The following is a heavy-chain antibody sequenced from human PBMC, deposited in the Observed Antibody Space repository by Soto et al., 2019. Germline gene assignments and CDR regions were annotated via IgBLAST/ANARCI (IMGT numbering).Heavy chain of an antibody. CDR1: GFTFSSYA. V-gene: IGHV3-23*01. CDR2: ISGSVGST. D-gene: IGHD3-10*01. CDR3: AKDQAYYGSFDF. J-gene: IGHJ4*02. Sequence: GGSLRLSCAASGFTFSSYAMSWVRQAPGKGLEWVSAISGSVGSTYYAEYVKGRFAISRDNSKNTLFLQMNSLIAEDTAVYYCAKDQAYYGSFDFWGQGALVTVSS.